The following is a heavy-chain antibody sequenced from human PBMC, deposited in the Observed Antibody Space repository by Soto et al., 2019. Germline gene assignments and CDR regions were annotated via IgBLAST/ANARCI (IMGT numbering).Heavy chain of an antibody. Sequence: SETLSLTCAVYGGSFSGYYWSWIRQPPGKGLEWIGEINHSGSTNYNPSLKSRVTISVDTSKNQFSLKLSSVTAADTAVYYCARGNGRYCSSTGCFPSRGHYYYYYGMDVWGQGTTVTVSS. J-gene: IGHJ6*02. V-gene: IGHV4-34*01. D-gene: IGHD2-2*01. CDR2: INHSGST. CDR3: ARGNGRYCSSTGCFPSRGHYYYYYGMDV. CDR1: GGSFSGYY.